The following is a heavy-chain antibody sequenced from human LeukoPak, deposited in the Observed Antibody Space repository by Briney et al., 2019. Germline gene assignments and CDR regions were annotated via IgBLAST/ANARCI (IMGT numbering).Heavy chain of an antibody. Sequence: GGSLRLSCAASGFTFSSYAMSWVRQAPGKGLDWVSAISGSGGNTYYADSVKGRFTISRDNSKNTLYLQMNSLRAEDTAVYYCAKNSVGGNPQDYLYHRGQGTLVTVSS. V-gene: IGHV3-23*01. CDR2: ISGSGGNT. D-gene: IGHD4-23*01. CDR3: AKNSVGGNPQDYLYH. CDR1: GFTFSSYA. J-gene: IGHJ4*02.